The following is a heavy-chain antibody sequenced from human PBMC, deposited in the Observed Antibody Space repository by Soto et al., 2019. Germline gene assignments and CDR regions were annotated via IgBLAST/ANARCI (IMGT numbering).Heavy chain of an antibody. CDR2: INPNSGST. CDR3: ARQTQMSGYYDSSGPSPGAFDS. J-gene: IGHJ3*02. Sequence: GASVKVSCKASGYTFTGYYMHWVRQAPGQGLEWMGWINPNSGSTNYAQKFQGWVTMTRDTSISTAYMELSRLSSDDTAVYYCARQTQMSGYYDSSGPSPGAFDSWGQGRMVTVSS. V-gene: IGHV1-2*04. D-gene: IGHD3-22*01. CDR1: GYTFTGYY.